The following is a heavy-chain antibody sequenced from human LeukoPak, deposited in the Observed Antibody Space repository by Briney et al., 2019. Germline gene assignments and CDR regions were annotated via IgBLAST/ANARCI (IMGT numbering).Heavy chain of an antibody. CDR2: ISSSGSTI. V-gene: IGHV3-48*03. CDR1: GFTFSSYE. Sequence: PGGSLRLSCAASGFTFSSYEMNWVRQAPGKGLEWVSYISSSGSTIYYADSVKGRFTISRDNAKNSLFLQMNSLRSDDTSVYYFARDPPLDGGGTTVTRLHHWGQGPLLTVPS. CDR3: ARDPPLDGGGTTVTRLHH. D-gene: IGHD1-26*01. J-gene: IGHJ5*02.